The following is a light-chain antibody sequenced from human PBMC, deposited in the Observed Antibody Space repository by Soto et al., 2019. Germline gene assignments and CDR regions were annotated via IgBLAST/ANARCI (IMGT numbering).Light chain of an antibody. J-gene: IGKJ1*01. Sequence: EIVMTQSPATLSVSPGERATLSCRASQSVSRNVAWYQQQPGQAPRLLIHDASTRDTGISVRFSGSGSGTEFTLPISSLQSEEFAVYYCQQYNNWLWTFGQGTKVEIK. CDR1: QSVSRN. V-gene: IGKV3-15*01. CDR3: QQYNNWLWT. CDR2: DAS.